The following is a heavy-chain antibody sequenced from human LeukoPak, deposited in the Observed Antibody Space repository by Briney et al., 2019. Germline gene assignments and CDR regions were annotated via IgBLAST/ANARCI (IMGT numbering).Heavy chain of an antibody. CDR2: MNPNSGNT. J-gene: IGHJ4*02. D-gene: IGHD3-3*01. CDR1: GYTFTSYD. CDR3: ARRVGFRRQLRFYYFDY. V-gene: IGHV1-8*01. Sequence: ASVKVSCKASGYTFTSYDINWVRRATGQGLEWMGWMNPNSGNTGYAQKFQGRVTMTRNTSISTAYMELSSLRSEDTAVYYCARRVGFRRQLRFYYFDYWGQGTLVTVSS.